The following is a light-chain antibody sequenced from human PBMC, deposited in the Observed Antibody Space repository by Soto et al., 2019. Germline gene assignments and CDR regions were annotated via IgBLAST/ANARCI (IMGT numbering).Light chain of an antibody. CDR2: VAS. V-gene: IGKV1-39*01. CDR1: QNITRY. CDR3: QQSYSSRLT. J-gene: IGKJ4*01. Sequence: DIQMTQSPSSMSASVGDRVTITCRASQNITRYLNWYQHKPGKAPKVLILVASSLESGVPSRFSGSGSGTDFTLTISSLQPEDFATYYCQQSYSSRLTFGGGNKVDI.